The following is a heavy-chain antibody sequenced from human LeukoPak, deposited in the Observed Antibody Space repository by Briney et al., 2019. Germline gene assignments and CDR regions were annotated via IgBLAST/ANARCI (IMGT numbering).Heavy chain of an antibody. CDR2: IYHSGST. CDR3: ARAQSGARGAFDI. D-gene: IGHD3-10*01. CDR1: GDSISSDY. Sequence: SETLSLTCSASGDSISSDYWSWIRQSPGKGLEWIGEIYHSGSTNYNPSLKSRVTISVDKSKNQFSLKLSSVTAADTAVYYCARAQSGARGAFDIWGQGTMVTVSS. J-gene: IGHJ3*02. V-gene: IGHV4-59*12.